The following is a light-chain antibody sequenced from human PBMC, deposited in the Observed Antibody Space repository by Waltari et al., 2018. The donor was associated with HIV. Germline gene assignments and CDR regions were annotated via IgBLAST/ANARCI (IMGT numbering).Light chain of an antibody. CDR3: SSYAGSNNWV. CDR1: SSDVGGYNY. CDR2: EVS. Sequence: QSALTQPPSASGSPGQSVTISCTGTSSDVGGYNYVSWYQQHPGKAPKLMSYEVSKRPAVGPERLSGSKSGKTAALTVSGLQAEEEAEYYCSSYAGSNNWVVGGGTKLIVL. V-gene: IGLV2-8*01. J-gene: IGLJ3*02.